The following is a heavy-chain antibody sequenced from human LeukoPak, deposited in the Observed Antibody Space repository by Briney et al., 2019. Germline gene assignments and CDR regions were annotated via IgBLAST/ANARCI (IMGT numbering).Heavy chain of an antibody. D-gene: IGHD5-18*01. V-gene: IGHV3-21*04. Sequence: GGSLRLSCAASGFTFSSYSMNWVRQAPGKGLEWVSSISSSSSYIYYADSVKGRFTISRDNSKNTLYLQMNSLRAEDTAVYYCAKAEAPYVDTAMVDYWGQGTLVTVSS. J-gene: IGHJ4*02. CDR3: AKAEAPYVDTAMVDY. CDR2: ISSSSSYI. CDR1: GFTFSSYS.